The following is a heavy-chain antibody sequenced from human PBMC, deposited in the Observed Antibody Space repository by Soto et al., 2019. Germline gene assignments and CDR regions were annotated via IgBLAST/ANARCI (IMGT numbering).Heavy chain of an antibody. CDR1: GFIVSSNF. J-gene: IGHJ2*01. D-gene: IGHD1-20*01. Sequence: EGQLVESGGGLIQPGGSLRLSCAASGFIVSSNFMTWVRQAPGKGLEWVSIIYSGSSTKYVDSVKGRFTISRDNSKNTVFLQMNSLRVEDTAVSYCASPGDNSGWYFDLWGRGAMVTVSS. CDR3: ASPGDNSGWYFDL. V-gene: IGHV3-53*01. CDR2: IYSGSST.